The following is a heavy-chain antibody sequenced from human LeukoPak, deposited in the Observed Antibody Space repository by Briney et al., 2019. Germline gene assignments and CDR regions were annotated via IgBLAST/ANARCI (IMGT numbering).Heavy chain of an antibody. CDR2: IKSKTDGGTT. J-gene: IGHJ6*04. D-gene: IGHD2-21*02. CDR3: TTDSIVVVTGLGMDV. Sequence: GGSLRLSCAASGFTFSNAWMSWVRQAPGKGLEWVGRIKSKTDGGTTDYAAPGKGRFTISRDDSKNTLYLQMHSLKTEDTAVYYCTTDSIVVVTGLGMDVWGKGTTVTVSS. CDR1: GFTFSNAW. V-gene: IGHV3-15*01.